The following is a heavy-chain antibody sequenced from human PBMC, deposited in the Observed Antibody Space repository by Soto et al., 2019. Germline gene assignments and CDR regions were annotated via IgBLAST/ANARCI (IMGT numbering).Heavy chain of an antibody. CDR3: ARVKIQRGYSYGPTKLPDYYGMDV. V-gene: IGHV1-18*01. CDR2: ISAYNGNT. J-gene: IGHJ6*02. CDR1: GYTFTSYG. D-gene: IGHD5-18*01. Sequence: GASVKVSCKASGYTFTSYGISWVRQAPGQGLEWIGWISAYNGNTNYAQKLQGRVTMTTDTSTSTAYMELRSLRSDDTAVYYCARVKIQRGYSYGPTKLPDYYGMDVWGQGTTVTVSS.